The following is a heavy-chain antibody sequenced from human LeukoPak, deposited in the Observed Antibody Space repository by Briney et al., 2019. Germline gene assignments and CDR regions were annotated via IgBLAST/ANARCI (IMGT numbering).Heavy chain of an antibody. CDR3: ARDSLDQIAVAGTFDY. D-gene: IGHD6-19*01. J-gene: IGHJ4*02. CDR1: GYTFTSYY. V-gene: IGHV1-46*01. CDR2: INPSGGSI. Sequence: GASVKVSCKASGYTFTSYYMHWVRQAPGQGLEWMGIINPSGGSISYAQKFQGRVTVTRDTSTSTVYMELSSLRSEDTAVYYCARDSLDQIAVAGTFDYWGQGTLVTVSS.